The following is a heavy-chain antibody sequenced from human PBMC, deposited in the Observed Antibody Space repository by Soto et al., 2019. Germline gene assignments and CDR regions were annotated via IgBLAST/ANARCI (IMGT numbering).Heavy chain of an antibody. Sequence: QVQLVESGGGVVQPGRSLRLSCAASGFTFSNHGMHWVRQAPGKGLEWVAVIWYDGSYKYYADSVKGRFTISRDNSKNTLYLQMNSLRAEDTALYYCARQDMVSYDFDSWGQGTLVTVSS. V-gene: IGHV3-33*01. CDR2: IWYDGSYK. D-gene: IGHD2-8*01. CDR1: GFTFSNHG. CDR3: ARQDMVSYDFDS. J-gene: IGHJ4*02.